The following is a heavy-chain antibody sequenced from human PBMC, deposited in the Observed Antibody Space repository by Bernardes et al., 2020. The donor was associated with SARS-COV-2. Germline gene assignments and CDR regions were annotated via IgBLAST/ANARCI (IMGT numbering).Heavy chain of an antibody. CDR2: FDPEDGKT. Sequence: ASVKVSCKVSGYTLTELSLHWVRQAPGKGLEWMGGFDPEDGKTIYAQKFQGRFTMTEDTSTDTAYMDLSSLRSEDTAVYYCARVITYHSGYCTGGRLCENWFDPWGQGTLVTVSS. CDR3: ARVITYHSGYCTGGRLCENWFDP. V-gene: IGHV1-24*01. D-gene: IGHD2-8*02. CDR1: GYTLTELS. J-gene: IGHJ5*02.